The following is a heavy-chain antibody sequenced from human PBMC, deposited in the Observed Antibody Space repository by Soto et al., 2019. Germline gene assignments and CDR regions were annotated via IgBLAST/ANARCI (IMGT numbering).Heavy chain of an antibody. CDR2: IYYSGST. V-gene: IGHV4-39*01. J-gene: IGHJ4*02. Sequence: SETLSLTCTVSGGSISSSSYYWCWIRQPPGKGLEWIGSIYYSGSTYYNPSLKSRVTISVDTSKNQFSLKLSSVTAADTAVYYCVLYRLLRASFDYWGQGTLVTVSS. D-gene: IGHD1-26*01. CDR3: VLYRLLRASFDY. CDR1: GGSISSSSYY.